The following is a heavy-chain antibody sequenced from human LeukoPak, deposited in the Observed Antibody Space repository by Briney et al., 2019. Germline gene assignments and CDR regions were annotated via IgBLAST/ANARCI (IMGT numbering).Heavy chain of an antibody. CDR3: ATQSGYSSSWYVFDY. CDR1: GYTLTELS. CDR2: FDPEDGET. V-gene: IGHV1-24*01. D-gene: IGHD6-13*01. J-gene: IGHJ4*02. Sequence: ASVKVSCKVSGYTLTELSMHWVRQAPGKGLEWMGGFDPEDGETIYAQKFQGRVTMTEDTSTDTAYMELSSLRSEDTAVYYCATQSGYSSSWYVFDYRGQGTLVTVSS.